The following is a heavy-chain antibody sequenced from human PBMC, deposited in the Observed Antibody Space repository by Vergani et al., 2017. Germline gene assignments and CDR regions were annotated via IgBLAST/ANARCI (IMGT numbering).Heavy chain of an antibody. V-gene: IGHV3-30*02. CDR1: GFTFNNYG. Sequence: QVQLVESGGGVVQPGGSLRLSCAASGFTFNNYGMHWVRQAPGKGLEWVAFIRFDGSNTYYADSLKGRFTISRDNSQNSLYLQMNSLRAEDTAVYYCAKTLLTFSRASGDHYYYYGMDVWGQXP. D-gene: IGHD2-2*01. CDR3: AKTLLTFSRASGDHYYYYGMDV. J-gene: IGHJ6*02. CDR2: IRFDGSNT.